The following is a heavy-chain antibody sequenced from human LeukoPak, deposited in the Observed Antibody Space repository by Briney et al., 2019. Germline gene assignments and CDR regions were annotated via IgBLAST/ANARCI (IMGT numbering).Heavy chain of an antibody. CDR1: GLTFSSDY. Sequence: GGSLRLSCATSGLTFSSDYMSWVRQAPGKGLEWVSLIYSGGNTHYADSVKGRFTISRDNSKNTLYLQMNSLRAEDTAVYYFARGAIDGWGQGTLVTVSS. CDR3: ARGAIDG. CDR2: IYSGGNT. V-gene: IGHV3-53*01. D-gene: IGHD3-22*01. J-gene: IGHJ4*02.